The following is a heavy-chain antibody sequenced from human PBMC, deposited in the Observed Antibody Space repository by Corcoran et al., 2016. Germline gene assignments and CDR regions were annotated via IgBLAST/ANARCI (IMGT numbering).Heavy chain of an antibody. V-gene: IGHV1-69*01. Sequence: QVQLVQSGAEVKKPGSSVKVSCKASGGTFNGYAITWVRQAPGQGLEWMGGIIPIFGTANYAQNFQGRVTISADESTNTAYMELSSLRSEDTAVYYCARTTICGVAYGMDVWGQGTTVTVSS. D-gene: IGHD3-3*01. J-gene: IGHJ6*02. CDR2: IIPIFGTA. CDR3: ARTTICGVAYGMDV. CDR1: GGTFNGYA.